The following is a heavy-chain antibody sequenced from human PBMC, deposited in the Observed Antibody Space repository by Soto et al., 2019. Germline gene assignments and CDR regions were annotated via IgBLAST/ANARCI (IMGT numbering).Heavy chain of an antibody. J-gene: IGHJ6*02. CDR1: GFAVSSKY. Sequence: GGSLRLSCAASGFAVSSKYMTWVRQAPGKGLEWVAVIWYDGSNKYYADSVKGRFTISRDNSKNTLYLQMNSLRAEDTAVYYCARERITMVRGSSYYYYGMDVWGQGTTVTVSS. V-gene: IGHV3-33*08. CDR3: ARERITMVRGSSYYYYGMDV. CDR2: IWYDGSNK. D-gene: IGHD3-10*01.